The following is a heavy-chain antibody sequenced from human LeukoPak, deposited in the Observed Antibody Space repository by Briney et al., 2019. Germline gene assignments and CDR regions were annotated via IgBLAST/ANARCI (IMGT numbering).Heavy chain of an antibody. J-gene: IGHJ3*02. CDR2: ISSSGYYI. CDR1: GFTFSSYA. Sequence: GGSLRLSCAASGFTFSSYAMSWVRQAPGKGLEWVSSISSSGYYIYYADSVKGRFTISRDNAENSLYLQMNSLRAEDTAVYYCARDFMSSGYVNDAFDIWGQGTMVTVSS. V-gene: IGHV3-21*01. CDR3: ARDFMSSGYVNDAFDI. D-gene: IGHD5-12*01.